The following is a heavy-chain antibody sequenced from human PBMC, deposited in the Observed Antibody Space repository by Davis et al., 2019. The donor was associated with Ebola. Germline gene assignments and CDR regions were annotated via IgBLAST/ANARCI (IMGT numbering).Heavy chain of an antibody. CDR1: GFTFSSYS. V-gene: IGHV3-48*02. CDR3: ARDPPNSDY. J-gene: IGHJ4*02. Sequence: GESLKISCAASGFTFSSYSMNWVRQAPGKGLEWVSYISSSSTIYYADSVKGRFTISRDNAKNSLYLQMNSLRDEDTAVYYCARDPPNSDYWGQGTLVTVSS. CDR2: ISSSSTI.